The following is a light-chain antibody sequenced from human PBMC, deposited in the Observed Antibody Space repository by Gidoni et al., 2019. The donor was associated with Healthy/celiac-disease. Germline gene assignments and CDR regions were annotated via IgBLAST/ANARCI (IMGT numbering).Light chain of an antibody. Sequence: QSALTQPASVSGSPGQSITISSTGTSSDVGGYNYVSWYQQHPGKAPKLMIYEVSNRPSGVSNRFSGSKSGNTASLTISGLQAEDEADYYCSSYTSSSIPWVFGGGTKLTVL. CDR1: SSDVGGYNY. J-gene: IGLJ3*02. CDR2: EVS. CDR3: SSYTSSSIPWV. V-gene: IGLV2-14*01.